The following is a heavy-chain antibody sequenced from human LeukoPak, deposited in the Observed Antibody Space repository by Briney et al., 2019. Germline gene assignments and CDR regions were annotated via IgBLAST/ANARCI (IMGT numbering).Heavy chain of an antibody. CDR1: GFTFDDYA. CDR2: ISWNSGSI. D-gene: IGHD3-3*01. CDR3: AKGSYSDFWSGSYFDD. J-gene: IGHJ4*02. V-gene: IGHV3-9*03. Sequence: GGSLRLSCAASGFTFDDYAMHWVRQAPGKGLEWVSGISWNSGSIGYADSVKGRFTISRDNAKNSLYLQMNSLRAEDMAFYYCAKGSYSDFWSGSYFDDWGQGPLVTVSS.